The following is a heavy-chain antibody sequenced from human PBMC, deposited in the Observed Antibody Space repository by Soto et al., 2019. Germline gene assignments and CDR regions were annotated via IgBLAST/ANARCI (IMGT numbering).Heavy chain of an antibody. CDR3: ARDPLELRRKYYCYGMDV. D-gene: IGHD1-7*01. V-gene: IGHV1-69*12. J-gene: IGHJ6*02. CDR2: IIPIFGTA. Sequence: QVQLVQSGAEVKKPGSSVKVSCKASGGTFSSYAISWVRQAPGQGLEWMGGIIPIFGTANYAQKFQGRVTITADESTSTAYMELSSLRSEDTAVYYCARDPLELRRKYYCYGMDVWGQGTTVTVSS. CDR1: GGTFSSYA.